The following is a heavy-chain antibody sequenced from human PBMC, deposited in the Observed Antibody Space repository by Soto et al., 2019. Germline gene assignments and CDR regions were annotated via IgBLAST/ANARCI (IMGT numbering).Heavy chain of an antibody. J-gene: IGHJ4*02. CDR3: ERDYYDSSGYYYLSDY. Sequence: QVQLVESGGGVVQPGRSLRLSCAASGFTFSSYAMHWVRQAPGKGLEWVAVISYDGSNKYYADSVKGRFTISRDHFKNSLYLQINSLRAEDTAVYFCERDYYDSSGYYYLSDYVGQGTLVTVSS. V-gene: IGHV3-30-3*01. CDR2: ISYDGSNK. CDR1: GFTFSSYA. D-gene: IGHD3-22*01.